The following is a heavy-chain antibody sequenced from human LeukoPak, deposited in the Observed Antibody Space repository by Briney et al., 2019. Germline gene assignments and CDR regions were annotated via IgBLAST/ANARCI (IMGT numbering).Heavy chain of an antibody. CDR3: ATDRGIAAAGNFDY. Sequence: GASVKVSCKVSGYTLTELSMHWVRQAPGKGLEWMGAFDPEDGETIYAQKFQGRVTMTEDTSTDTAYMELSGLRSEDTAVYYCATDRGIAAAGNFDYWGQGTLVTVSS. CDR2: FDPEDGET. CDR1: GYTLTELS. J-gene: IGHJ4*02. D-gene: IGHD6-13*01. V-gene: IGHV1-24*01.